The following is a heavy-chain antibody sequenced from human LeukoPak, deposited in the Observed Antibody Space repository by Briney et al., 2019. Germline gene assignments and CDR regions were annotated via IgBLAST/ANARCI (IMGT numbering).Heavy chain of an antibody. CDR1: GGSFSGYY. V-gene: IGHV4-34*01. CDR2: INHSGST. CDR3: ARDFYLYYDFWSGYYEADY. D-gene: IGHD3-3*01. Sequence: SETLSLTCAVYGGSFSGYYWSWIRQPPGKGLEWIGEINHSGSTNYNPSLKSRVTISVDTSKNQFSLKLSSVTAADTAVYYCARDFYLYYDFWSGYYEADYWGQGTLVTVSS. J-gene: IGHJ4*02.